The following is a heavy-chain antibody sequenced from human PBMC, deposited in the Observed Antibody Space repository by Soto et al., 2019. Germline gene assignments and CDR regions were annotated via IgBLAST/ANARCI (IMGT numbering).Heavy chain of an antibody. CDR3: ANSASAKVVRADSSSSYYYGMDV. CDR2: ISYDGSNK. CDR1: GFTFSSYG. Sequence: GGSLRLSCAASGFTFSSYGMHWVRQAPGTGLEWVAVISYDGSNKYYADSVKGRFTISRDNSKNTLYLQMNSLRAEDTAVYYCANSASAKVVRADSSSSYYYGMDVWGQGTTVTVSS. D-gene: IGHD6-6*01. V-gene: IGHV3-30*18. J-gene: IGHJ6*02.